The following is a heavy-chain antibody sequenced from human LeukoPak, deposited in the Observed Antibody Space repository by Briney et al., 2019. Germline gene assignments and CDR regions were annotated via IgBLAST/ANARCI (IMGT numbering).Heavy chain of an antibody. D-gene: IGHD1-26*01. CDR2: ISSSGSAV. V-gene: IGHV3-11*01. CDR1: GFTFSDYY. J-gene: IGHJ4*02. CDR3: ARDPSGAYYGAYFDY. Sequence: GGSLRLSCAASGFTFSDYYMSWIRQAPGKGLEWLSYISSSGSAVYYTDSVMGRFTISRDNAQNSLYLEMNSLRAEDTAVYYCARDPSGAYYGAYFDYWGQGTPVTVSS.